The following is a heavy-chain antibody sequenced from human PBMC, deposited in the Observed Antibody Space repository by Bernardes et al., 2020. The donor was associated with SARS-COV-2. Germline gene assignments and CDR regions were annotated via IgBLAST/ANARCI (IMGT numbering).Heavy chain of an antibody. CDR2: INVDGRNT. D-gene: IGHD1-26*01. Sequence: GGSLRLSCAASGFTFSSYWMHWVRQAPGKGLVWVSRINVDGRNTRYADSVKGRFTISRDNAKNTLYLQMNSLRAEDAAVYYCARGEGELYAFDIWGQGTMVTVSS. V-gene: IGHV3-74*01. CDR1: GFTFSSYW. CDR3: ARGEGELYAFDI. J-gene: IGHJ3*02.